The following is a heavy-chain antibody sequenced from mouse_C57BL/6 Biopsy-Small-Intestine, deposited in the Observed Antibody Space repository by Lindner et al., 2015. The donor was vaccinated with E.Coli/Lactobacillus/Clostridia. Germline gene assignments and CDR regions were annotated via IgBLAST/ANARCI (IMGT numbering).Heavy chain of an antibody. Sequence: VQLQESGGGLVKPGGSLKLSCAASGFTFSDYGMHWVRQAPEKGLEWVAYISSFSIIYYADTVKGRFTISRDNVKNTLFLQMTSLRSEDTAMYYCAREDYGSTYGWYFDVWGTGTTVTVSS. CDR3: AREDYGSTYGWYFDV. V-gene: IGHV5-17*01. J-gene: IGHJ1*03. D-gene: IGHD1-1*01. CDR2: ISSFSII. CDR1: GFTFSDYG.